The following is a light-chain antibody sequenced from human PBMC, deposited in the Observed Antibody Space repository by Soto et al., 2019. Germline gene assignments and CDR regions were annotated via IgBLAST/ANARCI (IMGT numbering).Light chain of an antibody. V-gene: IGLV2-14*03. Sequence: QSVLTQPASVSGSPGQSITISCTGTRSDIGAYNFVSWYQQHPGEVPKLMLYDVNVRPSGVSNRFSGSKSGNTASLTISGLQAEDEADYYCTSWTTSTTMIFGGGPKLTVL. CDR2: DVN. CDR3: TSWTTSTTMI. CDR1: RSDIGAYNF. J-gene: IGLJ2*01.